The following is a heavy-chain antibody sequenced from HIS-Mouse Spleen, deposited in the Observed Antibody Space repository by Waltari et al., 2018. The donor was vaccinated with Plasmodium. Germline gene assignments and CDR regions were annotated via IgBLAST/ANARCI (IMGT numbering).Heavy chain of an antibody. D-gene: IGHD6-13*01. CDR3: ASSWYWYFDL. V-gene: IGHV3-7*01. J-gene: IGHJ2*01. CDR2: IKQDGSEK. CDR1: VVTFSSYW. Sequence: EVQLVESGGGLVQPGGSLRLSCAAFVVTFSSYWMSWVRQAPGKGLEWVANIKQDGSEKYYVDSVKGRFTISRDNAKNSLYLQMNSLRAEDTAVYYCASSWYWYFDLWGRGTLVTVSS.